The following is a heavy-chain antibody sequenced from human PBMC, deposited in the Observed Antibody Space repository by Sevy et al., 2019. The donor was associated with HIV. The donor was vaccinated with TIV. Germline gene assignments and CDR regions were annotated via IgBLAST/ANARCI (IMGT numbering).Heavy chain of an antibody. J-gene: IGHJ4*02. Sequence: ASLKVSCKASGYTFISYGIGWVRQAPGQGLEWMGWISGYNGNTNYAQKFQGRVTMTTDTSTSTAYMELRSLRSDDTAVYYCATGIAAAKTFDYWGQGTLVTVSS. CDR1: GYTFISYG. V-gene: IGHV1-18*04. D-gene: IGHD6-13*01. CDR3: ATGIAAAKTFDY. CDR2: ISGYNGNT.